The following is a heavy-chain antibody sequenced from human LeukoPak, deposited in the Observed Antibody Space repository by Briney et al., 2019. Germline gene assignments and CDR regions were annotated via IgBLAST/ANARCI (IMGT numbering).Heavy chain of an antibody. CDR2: INWNGGST. V-gene: IGHV3-20*04. D-gene: IGHD3-3*01. CDR3: ARGLRFLEWLSGFDY. J-gene: IGHJ4*02. CDR1: GFTFDDYG. Sequence: PGGSLRLSCAASGFTFDDYGMSWVRHAPGKGLEWVSGINWNGGSTGYADSVKGRLTISRDNAKNSLYLQMNSLRAEDTALYYCARGLRFLEWLSGFDYWGQGTLVTVSS.